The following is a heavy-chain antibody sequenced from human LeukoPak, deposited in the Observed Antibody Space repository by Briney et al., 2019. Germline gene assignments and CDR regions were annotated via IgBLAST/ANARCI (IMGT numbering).Heavy chain of an antibody. J-gene: IGHJ4*02. Sequence: SVKVSCKASGYTFTTYAMHWVGQAPGQTRKWMGWINAGNGNTKYSQKFQGRVTITRDTSASRAYMELSSLRSEDTAVYYCARRSAVAATPLFFDYWGQGTLVTVSS. CDR3: ARRSAVAATPLFFDY. CDR1: GYTFTTYA. V-gene: IGHV1-3*01. CDR2: INAGNGNT. D-gene: IGHD6-19*01.